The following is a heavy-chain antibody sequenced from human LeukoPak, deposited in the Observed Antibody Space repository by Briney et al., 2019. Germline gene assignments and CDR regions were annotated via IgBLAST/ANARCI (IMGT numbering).Heavy chain of an antibody. CDR2: DYYSGTT. Sequence: PSETLSLTCTVSGGSVSSTSYYWAWMRQPPAKGLEWIGSDYYSGTTYYNPSLKSRVTMSVDTSKNQFSLKLSSVTAADTAVYYCARHNNYGANSMSFDSWGQGTLVTVSS. CDR1: GGSVSSTSYY. J-gene: IGHJ4*02. CDR3: ARHNNYGANSMSFDS. V-gene: IGHV4-39*01. D-gene: IGHD4-23*01.